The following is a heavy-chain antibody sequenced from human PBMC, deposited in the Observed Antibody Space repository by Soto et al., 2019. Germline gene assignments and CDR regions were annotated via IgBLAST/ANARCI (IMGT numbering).Heavy chain of an antibody. V-gene: IGHV3-30*03. CDR3: ASRPA. CDR1: GFTFSSYG. J-gene: IGHJ4*02. Sequence: QVQLVESGGGVVQPGRSLRLSCAASGFTFSSYGMHWVRQAPGKGLEWVAVISYDGSNKYYADSVKGRFTISRDNPKNTLYLQMNSLRAEDTAVYYCASRPAWGQGTLVTVSS. CDR2: ISYDGSNK.